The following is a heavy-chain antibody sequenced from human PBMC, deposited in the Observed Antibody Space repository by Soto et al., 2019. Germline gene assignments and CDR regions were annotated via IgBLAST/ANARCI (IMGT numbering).Heavy chain of an antibody. CDR3: ARATGYLAHNPSVAWFDP. J-gene: IGHJ5*02. CDR1: GFTSTNYG. Sequence: GASVKVSCKASGFTSTNYGITWVRQAPGQGLEWMGWISVYSGKTNYAQSFQVRLTMTTDTSTSTAYMELANLRSDDTAVYYCARATGYLAHNPSVAWFDPWGQGTLVTVSS. CDR2: ISVYSGKT. D-gene: IGHD5-18*01. V-gene: IGHV1-18*04.